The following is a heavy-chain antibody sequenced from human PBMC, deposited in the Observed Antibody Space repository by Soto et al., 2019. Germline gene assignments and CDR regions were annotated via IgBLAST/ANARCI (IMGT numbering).Heavy chain of an antibody. D-gene: IGHD1-26*01. V-gene: IGHV5-10-1*01. CDR2: IDPNDSHT. J-gene: IGHJ3*02. Sequence: EVQLVQSGAEVKKPGESLRISCKGSGYSFASYWINWVSQMPGKGLEWMGRIDPNDSHTNYSPSFQGHVTFSADESISTAYLQWSSLKASDTAIYYCARRFSLNIAGAFSAFDIWGQGTMVTVSS. CDR3: ARRFSLNIAGAFSAFDI. CDR1: GYSFASYW.